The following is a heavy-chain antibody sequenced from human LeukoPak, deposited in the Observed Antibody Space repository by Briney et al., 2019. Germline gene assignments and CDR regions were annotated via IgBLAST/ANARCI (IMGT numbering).Heavy chain of an antibody. J-gene: IGHJ4*02. CDR2: IYYSGNT. CDR1: GGSVSSRSYY. Sequence: PSETLSLTCTVSGGSVSSRSYYWSWIRQPPGKGLEWIGYIYYSGNTNYNPSLKSRVTKSLDTSQNQFSLKLHSVTAADTAVYYCARTYDFWTGYYFDYWGQGTLVTVSS. D-gene: IGHD3-3*01. V-gene: IGHV4-61*01. CDR3: ARTYDFWTGYYFDY.